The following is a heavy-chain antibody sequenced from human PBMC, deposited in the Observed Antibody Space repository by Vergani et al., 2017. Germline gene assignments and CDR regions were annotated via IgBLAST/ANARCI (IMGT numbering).Heavy chain of an antibody. J-gene: IGHJ4*02. CDR1: GGTFSSYT. D-gene: IGHD6-19*01. CDR3: ARGGSGWYVGAWDY. CDR2: IIPILGIA. Sequence: QVQLVQSGAEVKKPGSSVKVSCKASGGTFSSYTISWVRQAPGQGLEWMGRIIPILGIANYAQKFQGRVTITADKSTSTAYMELSSLRSEDTAVYYCARGGSGWYVGAWDYWGQGTLVTVSS. V-gene: IGHV1-69*02.